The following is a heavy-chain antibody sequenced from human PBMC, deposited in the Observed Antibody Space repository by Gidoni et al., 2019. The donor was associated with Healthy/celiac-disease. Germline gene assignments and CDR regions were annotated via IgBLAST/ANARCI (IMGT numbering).Heavy chain of an antibody. D-gene: IGHD6-19*01. CDR3: ARVGIAVAGTSIDAFDI. Sequence: QVQLVESGGGLVKPGGSLRLACAASGFTFSAYHMSWIRQAPGKGLEWVSYISSSGSTIYYADSVKGRFTISRDNAKNSLYLQMNSLRAEDTAVYYCARVGIAVAGTSIDAFDIWGQGTMVTVSA. CDR2: ISSSGSTI. V-gene: IGHV3-11*01. J-gene: IGHJ3*02. CDR1: GFTFSAYH.